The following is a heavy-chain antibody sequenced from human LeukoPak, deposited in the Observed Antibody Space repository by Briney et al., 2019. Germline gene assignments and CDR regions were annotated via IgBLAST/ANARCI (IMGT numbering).Heavy chain of an antibody. J-gene: IGHJ5*02. V-gene: IGHV1-8*01. CDR2: LNPNSGNT. Sequence: ASVKVSCKASGYTFTTYDINWVRQATGQGLEWMGWLNPNSGNTGYAQKFQGRVTMTRNTSITTTYMELSSLRSEDTAVYYCARGRGSGHKENWFDPWGQGTLVTVSS. D-gene: IGHD6-19*01. CDR1: GYTFTTYD. CDR3: ARGRGSGHKENWFDP.